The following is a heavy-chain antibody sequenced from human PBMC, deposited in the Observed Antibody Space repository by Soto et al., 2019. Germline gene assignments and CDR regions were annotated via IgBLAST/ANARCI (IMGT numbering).Heavy chain of an antibody. CDR3: ARVSSSIVVVPDYGMDV. J-gene: IGHJ6*02. Sequence: QVQLVQSGVEVKKPGASVKVSCKASGYTFISHGISWVRQAPGQGLEWMGWISGKNGNTNYAQKLQGRVTLTTDTSTSTAYMELRSLSSDDTAVYYCARVSSSIVVVPDYGMDVWGQGPTVTVSS. CDR2: ISGKNGNT. CDR1: GYTFISHG. D-gene: IGHD2-15*01. V-gene: IGHV1-18*04.